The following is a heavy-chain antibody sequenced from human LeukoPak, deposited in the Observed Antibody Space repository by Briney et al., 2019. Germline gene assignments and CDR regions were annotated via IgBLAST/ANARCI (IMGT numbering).Heavy chain of an antibody. D-gene: IGHD6-19*01. J-gene: IGHJ5*02. CDR2: ISYDGSNK. V-gene: IGHV3-30-3*01. CDR3: ARDAHSSGWYNWFDP. Sequence: PGGSLRLSCAASGFTFSSYAMRWVRQAPGKGLEWEAVISYDGSNKYYADSVKGRFTISGDNSKNTLYLQMNSLRAEDRAVYYCARDAHSSGWYNWFDPWGQGTLVTVSS. CDR1: GFTFSSYA.